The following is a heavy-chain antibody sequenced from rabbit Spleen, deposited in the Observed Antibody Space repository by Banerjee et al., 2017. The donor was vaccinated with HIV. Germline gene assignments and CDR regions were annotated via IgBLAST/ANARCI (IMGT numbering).Heavy chain of an antibody. CDR2: VYAASSDIT. CDR3: ARCGRNSPYWGSYDL. CDR1: GFSFSSSYY. V-gene: IGHV1S40*01. Sequence: QSLEESGGDLVKPGASLTLTCTASGFSFSSSYYMCWVRQAPGKGLEWIACVYAASSDITYYASWAKGRFTISKTSSTTVTLQVTSLTAADTATYFCARCGRNSPYWGSYDLWGPGTLVTVS. D-gene: IGHD1-1*01. J-gene: IGHJ4*01.